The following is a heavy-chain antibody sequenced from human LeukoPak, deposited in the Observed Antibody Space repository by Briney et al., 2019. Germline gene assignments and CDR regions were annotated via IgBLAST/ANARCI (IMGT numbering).Heavy chain of an antibody. V-gene: IGHV1-69*13. CDR1: GGTFSSYA. CDR2: IIPIFGTA. J-gene: IGHJ4*02. CDR3: ARAQGVVVPAAIWSY. D-gene: IGHD2-2*01. Sequence: ASVKVSCKASGGTFSSYAISWVRQAPGQGLEWMGGIIPIFGTANYAQKFQGRVTITADESTSTAYMELSSLRSEDTAVYYCARAQGVVVPAAIWSYWGRGTLVTVSS.